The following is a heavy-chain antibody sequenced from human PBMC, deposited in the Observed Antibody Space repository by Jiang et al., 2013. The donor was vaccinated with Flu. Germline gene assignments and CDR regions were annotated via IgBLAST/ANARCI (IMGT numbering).Heavy chain of an antibody. CDR1: GGSISSGGYY. CDR2: IYYSGST. CDR3: ARDLRVGYCSSTSCYTRLGYFDY. V-gene: IGHV4-31*03. D-gene: IGHD2-2*02. J-gene: IGHJ4*02. Sequence: PGLVKPSQTLSLTCTVSGGSISSGGYYWSWIRQHPGKGLEWIGYIYYSGSTYYNPSLKSRVTISVDTSKNQFSLKLSSVTAADTAVYYCARDLRVGYCSSTSCYTRLGYFDYWGQGTLVTVSS.